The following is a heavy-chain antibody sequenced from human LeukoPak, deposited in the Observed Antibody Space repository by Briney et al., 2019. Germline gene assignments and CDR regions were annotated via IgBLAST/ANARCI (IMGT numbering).Heavy chain of an antibody. J-gene: IGHJ4*02. CDR1: GYSISSGYY. CDR3: ARHLRPNFWSGYLRHLDY. D-gene: IGHD3-3*01. Sequence: PSETLSLTCAVSGYSISSGYYWGWIRPPPGKGLEWIGRIYHSGSTYYNPSLKSRVTISVDTSKNQFSLKLSSVTAADTAVYYCARHLRPNFWSGYLRHLDYWGQGTLVTVSS. V-gene: IGHV4-38-2*01. CDR2: IYHSGST.